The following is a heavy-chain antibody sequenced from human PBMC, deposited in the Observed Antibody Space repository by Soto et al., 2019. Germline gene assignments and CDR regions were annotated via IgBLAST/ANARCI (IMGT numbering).Heavy chain of an antibody. J-gene: IGHJ3*02. Sequence: QVQLQESGPGLVKPSQTLSLTCTVSGGSISSGNYYWSWIRQPPGKGLEWIGYIYYSGSTYYNSSLEXRXTXSXXPSKNQFSLKLSSVTAADTAVYYCAREGDYGGNFRFYAFDIWGQGTMVTVSS. D-gene: IGHD4-17*01. CDR1: GGSISSGNYY. V-gene: IGHV4-30-4*01. CDR2: IYYSGST. CDR3: AREGDYGGNFRFYAFDI.